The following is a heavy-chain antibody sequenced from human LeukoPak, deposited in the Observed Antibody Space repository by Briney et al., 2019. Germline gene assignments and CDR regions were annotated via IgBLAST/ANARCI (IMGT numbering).Heavy chain of an antibody. V-gene: IGHV3-23*01. Sequence: GGSLRLSCAASGFTFSSYAMSWVRQAPGKGLEWASAISGSGGSTYYADSVKGRFTISRDNSKNTLYLQMNSLRAEDTALYYCAKGGIQLWLRLFDYWGQGTLVTVSS. CDR2: ISGSGGST. CDR1: GFTFSSYA. J-gene: IGHJ4*02. CDR3: AKGGIQLWLRLFDY. D-gene: IGHD5-18*01.